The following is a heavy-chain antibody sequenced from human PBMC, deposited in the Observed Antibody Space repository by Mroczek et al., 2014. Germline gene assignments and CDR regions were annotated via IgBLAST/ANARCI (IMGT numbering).Heavy chain of an antibody. V-gene: IGHV4-34*01. CDR2: INHSGST. Sequence: QVQLQQWGAGLLKPSETLSLTCAVYGGSFSGYYWSWIRQPPGKGLEWIGEINHSGSTNYNPSLKSRVTISVDTSKNQFSLKLSSVTAADTAVYYCARGYSSGWPRGRYFQHWGQGTLVTVSS. D-gene: IGHD6-19*01. CDR3: ARGYSSGWPRGRYFQH. J-gene: IGHJ1*01. CDR1: GGSFSGYY.